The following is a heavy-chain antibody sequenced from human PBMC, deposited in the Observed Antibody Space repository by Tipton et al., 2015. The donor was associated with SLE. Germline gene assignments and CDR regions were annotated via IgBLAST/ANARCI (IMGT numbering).Heavy chain of an antibody. CDR2: ISWNSAGI. CDR1: GFTFDDYA. V-gene: IGHV3-9*01. CDR3: AKSRGTTVATGWYFDL. J-gene: IGHJ2*01. D-gene: IGHD4-17*01. Sequence: SLRLSCAASGFTFDDYAMHWVRQAPGKGLEWVSGISWNSAGIVYADSVKGRFSISRDNAKGFLYLQMESLKPDDTAFYYCAKSRGTTVATGWYFDLWGRGSLVTVSS.